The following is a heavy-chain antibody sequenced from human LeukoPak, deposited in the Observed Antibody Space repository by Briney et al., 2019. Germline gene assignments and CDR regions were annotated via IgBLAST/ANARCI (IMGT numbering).Heavy chain of an antibody. V-gene: IGHV4-39*07. D-gene: IGHD3-10*01. CDR3: ARGRRYYGSGPLDY. Sequence: PSETLSLTCTVSGGSISSSSYYWSWIRQPPGKGLEWIGEINHSGSTNYNPSLKSRVTISVDTSKNQFSLKLSSVTAADTAVYYCARGRRYYGSGPLDYWGQGTLVTVSS. J-gene: IGHJ4*02. CDR1: GGSISSSSYY. CDR2: INHSGST.